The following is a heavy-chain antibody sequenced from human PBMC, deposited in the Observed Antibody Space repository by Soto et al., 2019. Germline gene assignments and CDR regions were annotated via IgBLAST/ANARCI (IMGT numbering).Heavy chain of an antibody. Sequence: GGSLRLSCAASGFTSRSNWMSWVRQAPGKGLEWVANIKQDGSEKYYVDSVKGRFTISRDNAKNSLHLQMNSLRAEDTAVYYCATSGGGWLQPPVWGQGTLVTVSS. J-gene: IGHJ4*02. CDR3: ATSGGGWLQPPV. CDR2: IKQDGSEK. D-gene: IGHD5-12*01. V-gene: IGHV3-7*03. CDR1: GFTSRSNW.